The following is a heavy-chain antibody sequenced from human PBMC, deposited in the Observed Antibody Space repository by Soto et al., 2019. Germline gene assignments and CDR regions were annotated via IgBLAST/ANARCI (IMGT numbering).Heavy chain of an antibody. D-gene: IGHD3-10*01. J-gene: IGHJ4*02. CDR3: ARDRDDYGSGNYYNRIDF. CDR2: IIPLFGTP. V-gene: IGHV1-69*01. CDR1: GGIFSTYA. Sequence: QVQLVQSGAEVKKPGSSVKVSCKASGGIFSTYAISWLRQAPGQGLEWMGGIIPLFGTPNYAQRFQGRVTIPGGESKSTTYMELSRLRSEDTAVYYCARDRDDYGSGNYYNRIDFWGQGTLVTVSS.